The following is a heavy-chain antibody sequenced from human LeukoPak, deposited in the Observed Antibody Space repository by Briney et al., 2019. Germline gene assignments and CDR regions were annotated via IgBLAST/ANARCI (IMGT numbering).Heavy chain of an antibody. D-gene: IGHD3-3*01. CDR2: IYYSGST. V-gene: IGHV4-30-4*01. CDR1: GGSISSGDYY. Sequence: SETLSLTCTISGGSISSGDYYWSWIRQPPGKGLEWIGYIYYSGSTYYNPSLKSRVTISVDTSKSQFSLKLSSVTAADTAVYYCARGMPDFWSGYYPYWGQGTLVTVSS. CDR3: ARGMPDFWSGYYPY. J-gene: IGHJ4*02.